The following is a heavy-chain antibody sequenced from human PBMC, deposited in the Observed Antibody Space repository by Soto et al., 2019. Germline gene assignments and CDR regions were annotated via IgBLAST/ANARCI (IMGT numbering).Heavy chain of an antibody. V-gene: IGHV3-66*01. CDR1: GFSVSSDF. Sequence: EVQLVQSGGGLAQPGGSLRLSCAASGFSVSSDFMTWIRQAPGKGLEWVSIIHGDAKTNYAAAVKGRFTISRDNSKNTLSLQMTSLRAEETAVYYCTSRGTWGQGALGTVSS. CDR3: TSRGT. D-gene: IGHD6-13*01. J-gene: IGHJ5*02. CDR2: IHGDAKT.